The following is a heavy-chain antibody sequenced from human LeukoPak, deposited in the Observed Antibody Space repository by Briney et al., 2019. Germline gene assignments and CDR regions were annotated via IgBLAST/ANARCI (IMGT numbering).Heavy chain of an antibody. Sequence: GGSLRLSCAASGFTFNDYEMNWVRQAPGKGLEWVSYISSSGRTIFYADSVKGRFTISRDNAKNSLYLQMNGLRAEDAAVYYCARNSYALDMWGQGTMVTVSS. V-gene: IGHV3-48*03. CDR1: GFTFNDYE. CDR3: ARNSYALDM. CDR2: ISSSGRTI. J-gene: IGHJ3*02.